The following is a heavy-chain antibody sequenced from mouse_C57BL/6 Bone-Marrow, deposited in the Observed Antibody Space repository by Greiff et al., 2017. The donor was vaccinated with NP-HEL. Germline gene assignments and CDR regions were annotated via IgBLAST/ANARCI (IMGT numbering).Heavy chain of an antibody. D-gene: IGHD2-2*01. J-gene: IGHJ2*01. CDR1: GYTFTDYY. CDR2: INPNNGGT. V-gene: IGHV1-26*01. Sequence: VQLQQSGPELVKPGASVKISCKASGYTFTDYYMNWVKQSHGKSLEWIGDINPNNGGTSYNQKFKGKATLTVDKSSSTAYMELRSLTSEDSAVYYCAKKTYLLWLRRGYYFDYWGQGTTLTVSS. CDR3: AKKTYLLWLRRGYYFDY.